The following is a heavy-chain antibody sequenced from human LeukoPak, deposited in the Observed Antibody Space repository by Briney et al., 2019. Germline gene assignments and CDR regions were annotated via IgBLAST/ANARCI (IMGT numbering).Heavy chain of an antibody. D-gene: IGHD3-9*01. CDR1: GFTFGNYA. J-gene: IGHJ4*02. CDR3: ARTNYDILAY. V-gene: IGHV3-23*01. CDR2: IGGSGDNK. Sequence: GGSLRLSCAVSGFTFGNYAMTWVRQAPGKGLEWVSSIGGSGDNKYYADSVMGRFTISRDNSRNTLSLQMNSLRAEDTAVYYCARTNYDILAYWGQGTLVTVSS.